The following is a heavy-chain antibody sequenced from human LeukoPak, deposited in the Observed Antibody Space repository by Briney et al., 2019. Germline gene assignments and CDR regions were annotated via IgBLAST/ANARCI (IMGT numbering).Heavy chain of an antibody. D-gene: IGHD2-2*01. V-gene: IGHV3-21*01. CDR3: ARGGVVPAAKTDY. CDR1: GFTFSSYS. Sequence: GGSLRLPCAASGFTFSSYSMNRVRQAPGKGLEWVSSISSSSSYIYYADSVKGRFTISRDNAKNSLYLQMNSLRAEDTAVYYCARGGVVPAAKTDYWGQGTLVTVSS. CDR2: ISSSSSYI. J-gene: IGHJ4*02.